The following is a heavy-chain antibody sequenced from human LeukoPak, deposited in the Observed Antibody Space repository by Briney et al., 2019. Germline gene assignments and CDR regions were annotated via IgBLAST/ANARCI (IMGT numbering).Heavy chain of an antibody. CDR3: ARGSTVIYYFDY. CDR2: IHAGGST. J-gene: IGHJ4*02. D-gene: IGHD4-11*01. Sequence: GGSLRLSCAASGFTVSGNYMTWVRQAPGKGLEWVSLIHAGGSTYYADFVQGRFTISRDNSKNTLYLQVNSLRAEDTAVHYCARGSTVIYYFDYWGQGTLVTVSS. CDR1: GFTVSGNY. V-gene: IGHV3-53*01.